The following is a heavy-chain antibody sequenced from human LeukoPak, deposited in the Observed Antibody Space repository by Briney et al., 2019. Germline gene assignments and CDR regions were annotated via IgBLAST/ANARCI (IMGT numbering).Heavy chain of an antibody. V-gene: IGHV3-11*04. CDR3: ARGKRATFNDY. CDR2: ISGSDSTI. Sequence: GGSLRLSCAASGFTFSDYFMTWIRQAPGKGLKWVSYISGSDSTIYYTDSVKGRFTISRDNAKNSLYLQMNSLRAEDTAVYYCARGKRATFNDYWGQGTLVTVSS. CDR1: GFTFSDYF. J-gene: IGHJ4*02. D-gene: IGHD1-26*01.